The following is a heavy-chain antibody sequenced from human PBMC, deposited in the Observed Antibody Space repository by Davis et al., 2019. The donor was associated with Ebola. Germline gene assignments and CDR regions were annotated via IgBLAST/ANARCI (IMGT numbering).Heavy chain of an antibody. J-gene: IGHJ4*02. V-gene: IGHV4-4*02. D-gene: IGHD3-10*01. CDR3: ARVARRFGDPDY. Sequence: SETLSLTCAVSDDSISGSKWWSWVRQPPGKGLEWIGEIYHMGTTNYNPSLKSRVIISVDKSKNQFSLNLSSVTAADTAMYYCARVARRFGDPDYWGQGTLVTVSS. CDR2: IYHMGTT. CDR1: DDSISGSKW.